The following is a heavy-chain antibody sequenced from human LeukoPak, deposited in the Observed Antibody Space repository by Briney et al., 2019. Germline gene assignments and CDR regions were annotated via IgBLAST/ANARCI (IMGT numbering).Heavy chain of an antibody. D-gene: IGHD6-6*01. V-gene: IGHV4-31*03. CDR1: GGSISSGGYY. Sequence: PSETLSLTCTVSGGSISSGGYYWSWIRQHPGKGLEWIGYIYYSGSTYYNPSLKSRVTISVDTSKNQFSLKLRYVTAAAPAVYYCARGNIAARPRHAFDIWGQGTMVTVSS. CDR3: ARGNIAARPRHAFDI. CDR2: IYYSGST. J-gene: IGHJ3*02.